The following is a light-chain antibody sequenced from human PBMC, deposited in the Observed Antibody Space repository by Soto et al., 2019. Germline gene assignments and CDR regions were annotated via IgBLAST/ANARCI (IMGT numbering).Light chain of an antibody. J-gene: IGLJ1*01. CDR2: DVS. CDR1: SSDVGSYKD. V-gene: IGLV2-11*01. Sequence: QSVLTQPRSVSGSPGQSVTISCTGTSSDVGSYKDVSWYQHHPGKVPKLMIYDVSERPSWVPDRFSGSKSGNTASLTISGLQAEDEANYYCCAYAETFYVFGPGTKVTVL. CDR3: CAYAETFYV.